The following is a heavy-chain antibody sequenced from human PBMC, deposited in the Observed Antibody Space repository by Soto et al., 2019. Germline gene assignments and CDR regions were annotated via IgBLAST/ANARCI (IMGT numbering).Heavy chain of an antibody. D-gene: IGHD3-22*01. CDR3: ASRSEYYYDSSGYYSFRFDP. V-gene: IGHV1-69*13. CDR2: IIPIFGTA. J-gene: IGHJ5*02. CDR1: GGTFSSYA. Sequence: SVKVSCKASGGTFSSYAISWVRQAPGQGLEWMGGIIPIFGTANYAQKFQGRVTITADESTSTAYMELSSLRSEDTAVYYCASRSEYYYDSSGYYSFRFDPWGQGTLVTVSS.